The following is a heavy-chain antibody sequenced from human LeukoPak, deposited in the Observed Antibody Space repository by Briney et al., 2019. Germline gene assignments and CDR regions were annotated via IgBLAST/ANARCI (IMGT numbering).Heavy chain of an antibody. V-gene: IGHV3-21*01. CDR3: ARVSAGVIGMKDVFDI. Sequence: GGSLRLSCAASGFTFSSYTMNWVRQAPGKGLEWVSSISGSSSYIYYADSVKGRFTISRHNAKNSLYLQMNSLRAEDTAVYYCARVSAGVIGMKDVFDIWGQGTMVTVSS. CDR1: GFTFSSYT. D-gene: IGHD3-16*02. CDR2: ISGSSSYI. J-gene: IGHJ3*02.